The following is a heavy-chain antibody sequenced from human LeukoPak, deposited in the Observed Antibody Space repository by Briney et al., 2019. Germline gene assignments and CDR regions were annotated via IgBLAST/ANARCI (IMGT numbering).Heavy chain of an antibody. D-gene: IGHD3-10*01. CDR3: ARGRTGLLWFGELYNWFDP. J-gene: IGHJ5*02. V-gene: IGHV4-34*01. Sequence: SETLSLTCAVYGGSFSGYYWSWIRQSPGKGLEWIGEINHSGSTNYNPSLKSRVTISVDTSKNQFSLKLSSVTAADTAVYYCARGRTGLLWFGELYNWFDPWGQGTLVTVSS. CDR2: INHSGST. CDR1: GGSFSGYY.